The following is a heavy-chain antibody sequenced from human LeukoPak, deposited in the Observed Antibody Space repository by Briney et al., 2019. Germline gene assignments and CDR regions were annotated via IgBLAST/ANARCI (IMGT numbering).Heavy chain of an antibody. Sequence: ASVKVSCKASGGTFSSYAISWVRQAPGQGLEWMGRINPNSGGTNYAQKFQGRATMTRDTSISTAYMELSRLRSDDTAVYYCARDLNDYGDYDLGYWGQGTLVTVSS. CDR2: INPNSGGT. D-gene: IGHD4-17*01. J-gene: IGHJ4*02. CDR1: GGTFSSYA. V-gene: IGHV1-2*06. CDR3: ARDLNDYGDYDLGY.